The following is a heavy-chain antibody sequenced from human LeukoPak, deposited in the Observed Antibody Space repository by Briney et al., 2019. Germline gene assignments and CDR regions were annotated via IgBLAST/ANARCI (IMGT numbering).Heavy chain of an antibody. V-gene: IGHV4-39*01. CDR2: IYSSGST. Sequence: SETLSLTCTVSGGSIDSSSYYRGWIRQPPGKGLEWIGSIYSSGSTYYNPSLKSRVTISVDTSKNQFSLRLSSVTAADTAVYYCARLHSTHSSNSWGQGTLVTVSS. J-gene: IGHJ1*01. CDR3: ARLHSTHSSNS. CDR1: GGSIDSSSYY. D-gene: IGHD6-13*01.